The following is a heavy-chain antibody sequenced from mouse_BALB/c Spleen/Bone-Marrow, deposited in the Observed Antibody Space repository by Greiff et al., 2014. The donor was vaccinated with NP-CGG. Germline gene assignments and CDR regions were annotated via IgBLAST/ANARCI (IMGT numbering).Heavy chain of an antibody. CDR1: GYAFTNYL. V-gene: IGHV1-54*01. J-gene: IGHJ4*01. CDR2: INPGSGGT. Sequence: HLVESGAELVRPGTSVKVSCKASGYAFTNYLIEWVKQRPGQGLEWIGVINPGSGGTNYNEKFRGKATLTADKSSSTAYMQLSSLTSDDSAVYFCARCLTGTSALDFWGQGTSVTVSS. CDR3: ARCLTGTSALDF. D-gene: IGHD4-1*01.